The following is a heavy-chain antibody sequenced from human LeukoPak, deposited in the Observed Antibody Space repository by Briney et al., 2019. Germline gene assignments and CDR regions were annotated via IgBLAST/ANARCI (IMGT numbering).Heavy chain of an antibody. CDR2: MNPNSGNT. CDR1: GYTFTSYD. Sequence: EASVKVSCKASGYTFTSYDINWVRQDTGQGLEWMGWMNPNSGNTGYAQKFQGRVTMTRNTSISTAYMELSSLRSEDTAVYYCARGRGYDILTGDDYWGQGTLVTVSS. V-gene: IGHV1-8*01. D-gene: IGHD3-9*01. J-gene: IGHJ4*02. CDR3: ARGRGYDILTGDDY.